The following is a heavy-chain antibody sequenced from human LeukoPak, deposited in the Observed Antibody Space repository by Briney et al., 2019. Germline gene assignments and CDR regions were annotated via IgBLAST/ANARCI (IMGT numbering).Heavy chain of an antibody. Sequence: PSETLSLTCTVSGDSISSSSYYWSWIRQPPGKSLEWIGYVHYTGRTDYNPSLKSRVTISIDTSKNQFSLRLSSVTAADTAVYYCARDSFSSSWPKWFDPWGQGILVAVSS. CDR2: VHYTGRT. D-gene: IGHD6-13*01. CDR3: ARDSFSSSWPKWFDP. V-gene: IGHV4-61*01. CDR1: GDSISSSSYY. J-gene: IGHJ5*02.